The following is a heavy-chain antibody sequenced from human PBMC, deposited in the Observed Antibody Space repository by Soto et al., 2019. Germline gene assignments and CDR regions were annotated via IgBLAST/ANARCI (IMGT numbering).Heavy chain of an antibody. CDR1: GYTFTSYG. V-gene: IGHV1-18*04. D-gene: IGHD2-2*01. CDR3: ARGGYCSSTSCRIVYDY. Sequence: ASVKVSCKASGYTFTSYGISWVRQAPGQGLEWMGWISAYNGNTNYAQKLQGRVTMTTDTSTSTAYMELRSLRSDDTAAYYCARGGYCSSTSCRIVYDYWGQGTLVTVSS. CDR2: ISAYNGNT. J-gene: IGHJ4*02.